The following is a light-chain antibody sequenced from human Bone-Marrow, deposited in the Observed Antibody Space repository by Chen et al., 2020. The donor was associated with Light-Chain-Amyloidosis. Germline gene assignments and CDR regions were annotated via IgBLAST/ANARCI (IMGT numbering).Light chain of an antibody. Sequence: SALTQPASVSGPPGQSIIISCTETNNDVGNYNFVSRSQQKPGKAPRLVIYEDDKRPSEVPSRFSASKSGNAASRTISGLQPEDGADYCCSSYGTTYVFGSGTTVTVL. J-gene: IGLJ1*01. V-gene: IGLV2-14*02. CDR2: EDD. CDR3: SSYGTTYV. CDR1: NNDVGNYNF.